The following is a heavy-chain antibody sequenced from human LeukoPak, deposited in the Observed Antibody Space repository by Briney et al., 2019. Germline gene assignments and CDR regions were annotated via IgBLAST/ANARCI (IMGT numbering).Heavy chain of an antibody. CDR1: GYTFTSYG. CDR3: ARDLRPYYYGSGSYNLFDP. V-gene: IGHV1-18*01. J-gene: IGHJ5*02. Sequence: TSVKVSCKASGYTFTSYGISWVRQAPGQGLEWMGWISAYNGNTNYAQKLQGRVTMTTDTSTSTAYMELRSLRSDDTAVYYCARDLRPYYYGSGSYNLFDPWGQGNLVTVSS. CDR2: ISAYNGNT. D-gene: IGHD3-10*01.